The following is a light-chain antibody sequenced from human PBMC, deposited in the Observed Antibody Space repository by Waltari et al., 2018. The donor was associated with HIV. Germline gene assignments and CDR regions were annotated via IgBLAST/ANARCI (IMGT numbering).Light chain of an antibody. CDR3: QQYDKSPLT. CDR1: QGVTNNY. J-gene: IGKJ4*01. V-gene: IGKV3-20*01. Sequence: VLTQSPGTLSLSPGERATLSGRASQGVTNNYLAWYQQKPGQAPRLLIYGASYSATGIPDRFSGSGSGTDFTLTISRLESEDFAVYYCQQYDKSPLTFGGGTKLEI. CDR2: GAS.